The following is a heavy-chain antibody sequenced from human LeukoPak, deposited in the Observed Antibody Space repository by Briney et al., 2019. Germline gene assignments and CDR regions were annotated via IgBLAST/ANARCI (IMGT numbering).Heavy chain of an antibody. J-gene: IGHJ4*02. Sequence: SETLSLTCTVSGYSISSGYYWGWIRQPPGKGLEWIGRIYHSGSTYYNPSLKSRVTISVDTSKNQFSLKLSSVTAADTAVYYCARVTDDFWSGYLGYFDYWGQGTLVTVSS. CDR1: GYSISSGYY. CDR3: ARVTDDFWSGYLGYFDY. V-gene: IGHV4-38-2*02. D-gene: IGHD3-3*01. CDR2: IYHSGST.